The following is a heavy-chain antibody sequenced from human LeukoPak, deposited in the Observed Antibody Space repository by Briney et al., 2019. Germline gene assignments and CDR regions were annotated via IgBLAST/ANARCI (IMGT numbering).Heavy chain of an antibody. Sequence: PSETLSLTCTVSGGSISSGGYYWSWIRQPPGKGLEWIGYIYHSGSTYYNPSLKSRVTISVDRSKNQFSLKLSSVTAADTAVYYCARGRIAARSGLNWFDPWGQGTLVTVSS. CDR2: IYHSGST. CDR1: GGSISSGGYY. V-gene: IGHV4-30-2*01. D-gene: IGHD6-6*01. CDR3: ARGRIAARSGLNWFDP. J-gene: IGHJ5*02.